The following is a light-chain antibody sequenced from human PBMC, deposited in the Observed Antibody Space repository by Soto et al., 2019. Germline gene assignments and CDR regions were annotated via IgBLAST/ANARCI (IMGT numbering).Light chain of an antibody. CDR2: EVS. Sequence: QSALTHPASVSWSHGQSITISCTGTSRDVGGYNYVSWYQQHPGKAPKLMIYEVSNRPSGVSHRFSGSKSGNTASLTISGLQAEDESDYYGCSYTSCSTLVFGGGTKLPVL. V-gene: IGLV2-14*01. CDR1: SRDVGGYNY. J-gene: IGLJ2*01. CDR3: CSYTSCSTLV.